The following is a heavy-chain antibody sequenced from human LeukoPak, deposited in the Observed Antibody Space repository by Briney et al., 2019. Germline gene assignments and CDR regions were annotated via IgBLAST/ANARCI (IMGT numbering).Heavy chain of an antibody. V-gene: IGHV5-51*01. D-gene: IGHD4-11*01. CDR2: IYPSDSDT. J-gene: IGHJ4*02. CDR3: ARPDDFSNYRY. CDR1: GYSFTNYW. Sequence: GESLKISCKGSGYSFTNYWIGWVRQMPGKGLEWMGIIYPSDSDTRYSPSFEGQVTISADKSVNTAYLQWSSLKASDTAMYYCARPDDFSNYRYWGQGTLVTVSS.